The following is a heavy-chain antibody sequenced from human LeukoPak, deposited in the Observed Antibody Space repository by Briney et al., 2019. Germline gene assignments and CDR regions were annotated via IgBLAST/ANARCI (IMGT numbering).Heavy chain of an antibody. CDR3: AKGPGAAVGKRYIQH. Sequence: PGRSLRLSCAASGFTFDDYAMHGVRQAPGKGLAGVSGISWNSGSIGYADSVQGRFTISRDNAKNSLYLQMNSLRAEDTALYYCAKGPGAAVGKRYIQHWGQGTLVTVSS. D-gene: IGHD6-13*01. J-gene: IGHJ1*01. CDR2: ISWNSGSI. V-gene: IGHV3-9*01. CDR1: GFTFDDYA.